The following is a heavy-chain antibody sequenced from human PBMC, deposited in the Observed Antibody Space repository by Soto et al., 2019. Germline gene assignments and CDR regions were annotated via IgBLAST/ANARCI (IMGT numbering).Heavy chain of an antibody. J-gene: IGHJ6*02. Sequence: TGGSLRLSCAASGFTFSSYGMHWVRQAPGKGLEWVAVISYDGSNKYYADSVKGRFTISRDNSKNTLYLQMNSLRAEDTAVYYCAKDRAAVAGDYYYGMDVWGQGTTVTVSS. CDR3: AKDRAAVAGDYYYGMDV. D-gene: IGHD6-19*01. CDR2: ISYDGSNK. V-gene: IGHV3-30*18. CDR1: GFTFSSYG.